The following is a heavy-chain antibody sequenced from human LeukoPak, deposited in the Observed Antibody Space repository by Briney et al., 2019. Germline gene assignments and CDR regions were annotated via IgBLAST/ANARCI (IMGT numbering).Heavy chain of an antibody. CDR3: AKGRKMATIIYYMDV. D-gene: IGHD5-24*01. J-gene: IGHJ6*03. Sequence: GGSLRLSCAASGFTFSSYGMHWVRQAPGKGLEWVAVISYDGSNKYYADSVKGRFTISRDNSKNTLYLQMNSLRAEDTAVYYCAKGRKMATIIYYMDVWGKGTTVTVSS. V-gene: IGHV3-30*18. CDR2: ISYDGSNK. CDR1: GFTFSSYG.